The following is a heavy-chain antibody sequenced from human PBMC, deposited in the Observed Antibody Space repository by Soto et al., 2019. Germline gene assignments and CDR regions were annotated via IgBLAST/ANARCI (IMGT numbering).Heavy chain of an antibody. D-gene: IGHD4-17*01. CDR1: GFTFSSYS. CDR2: ISTTSSFI. CDR3: AREGSLYVDSGQHCFAY. Sequence: GGSLRLSCAASGFTFSSYSMNWVRQAPGKGLEWVSSISTTSSFIYSADSVKGRFTISRDNAKNSLYLQMNSLRAEDTAVYYFAREGSLYVDSGQHCFAYWGVGTLVTVSS. J-gene: IGHJ4*02. V-gene: IGHV3-21*01.